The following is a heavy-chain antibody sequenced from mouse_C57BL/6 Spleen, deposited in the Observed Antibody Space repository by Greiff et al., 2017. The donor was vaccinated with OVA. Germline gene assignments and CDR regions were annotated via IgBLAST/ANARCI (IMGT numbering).Heavy chain of an antibody. J-gene: IGHJ2*01. CDR1: GYTFTSYW. CDR3: TRPTVVDYYFGY. V-gene: IGHV1-5*01. CDR2: IYPGNSDT. Sequence: EVQLQQSGTVLARPGASVKMSCKTSGYTFTSYWMHWVKQRPGQGLEWIGAIYPGNSDTSYNQKFKGKAKLTAVTSASTAYMELSSLTNEDSAVYYCTRPTVVDYYFGYWGQGTTLTVSS. D-gene: IGHD1-1*01.